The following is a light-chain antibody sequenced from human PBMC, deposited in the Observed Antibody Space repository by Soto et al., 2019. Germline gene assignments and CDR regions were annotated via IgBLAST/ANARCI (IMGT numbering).Light chain of an antibody. Sequence: IQMAQSPSSLXXXLXXXVTXXXRASQSISSYLNWYQQKPGKAPKLLIYAASSLQSGVPSRFSGSGSGTDFTLTISSLEPDDFAVYYCQQRADWPITFGQGTRLEIK. CDR3: QQRADWPIT. CDR2: AAS. CDR1: QSISSY. J-gene: IGKJ5*01. V-gene: IGKV1-39*01.